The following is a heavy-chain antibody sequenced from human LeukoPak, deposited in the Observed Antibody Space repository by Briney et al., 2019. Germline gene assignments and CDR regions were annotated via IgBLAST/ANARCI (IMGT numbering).Heavy chain of an antibody. V-gene: IGHV4-4*07. CDR3: ASGAADGYNFGFDY. CDR2: IHTSGST. D-gene: IGHD5-24*01. CDR1: GGSISSYY. Sequence: SETLSLTCIVSGGSISSYYWSWIRQPAGKGLEWIGQIHTSGSTNYNPPLKSRVAMSVDTSKNQFSLNLRSLTAADTAVYFCASGAADGYNFGFDYWGQGTLAAVSS. J-gene: IGHJ4*02.